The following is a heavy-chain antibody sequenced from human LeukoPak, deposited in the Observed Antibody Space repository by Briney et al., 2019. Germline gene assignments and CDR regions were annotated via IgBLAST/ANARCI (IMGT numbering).Heavy chain of an antibody. Sequence: SVKVSCKASGGTFSSYAISWVRQAPGQGLEWMGGIIPIFGTANYAQKFQGRVTITADESTSTAYMELSSLRSEDTAVYYCAARYCSSTSCPYYGMDVWGQGTTVTVSS. CDR2: IIPIFGTA. CDR1: GGTFSSYA. CDR3: AARYCSSTSCPYYGMDV. J-gene: IGHJ6*02. V-gene: IGHV1-69*13. D-gene: IGHD2-2*01.